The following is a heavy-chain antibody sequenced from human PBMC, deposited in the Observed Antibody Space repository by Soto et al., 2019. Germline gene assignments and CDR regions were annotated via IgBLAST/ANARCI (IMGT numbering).Heavy chain of an antibody. J-gene: IGHJ4*02. Sequence: QVQLQESGPRLVKPSGTLSLTCAVSGASISSTNWWTWVRQPPGKGLEWIGEIYHTGSTKYNPSLKSRVTISLDKSNNHFSLNLSSVTAADTAVYYCAAIPPRIVVVVRPIPTWGQGTLVTVSS. D-gene: IGHD2-15*01. CDR3: AAIPPRIVVVVRPIPT. CDR2: IYHTGST. V-gene: IGHV4-4*02. CDR1: GASISSTNW.